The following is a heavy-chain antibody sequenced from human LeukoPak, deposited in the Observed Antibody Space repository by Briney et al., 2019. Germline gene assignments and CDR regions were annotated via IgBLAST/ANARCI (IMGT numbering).Heavy chain of an antibody. D-gene: IGHD2-2*01. CDR3: ARDRRCSSTSCPIDY. CDR1: GFTFSSYA. V-gene: IGHV3-21*01. J-gene: IGHJ4*02. Sequence: GGSLRLSCAASGFTFSSYAMHWVRQAPGKGLEWVSSISSSSSYIYYADSVKGRFTISRDNAKNSLYLQMNSLRAEDTAVYYCARDRRCSSTSCPIDYWGQGTLVTVSS. CDR2: ISSSSSYI.